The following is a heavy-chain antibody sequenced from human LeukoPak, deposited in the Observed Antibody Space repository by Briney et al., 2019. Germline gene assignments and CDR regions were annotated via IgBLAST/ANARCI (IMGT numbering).Heavy chain of an antibody. Sequence: GGSLRLSCAASGFTFSSSWMTWVRQAPGKGLEWVANIKQDGNEKYYVDSVKGRFTISRDNAKNSLYLQMNSLRAEDTAVYYCARDFDWGQGTLVTVSS. CDR2: IKQDGNEK. CDR3: ARDFD. V-gene: IGHV3-7*05. J-gene: IGHJ1*01. CDR1: GFTFSSSW.